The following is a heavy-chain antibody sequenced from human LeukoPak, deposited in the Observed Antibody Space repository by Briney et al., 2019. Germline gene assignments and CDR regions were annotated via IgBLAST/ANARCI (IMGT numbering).Heavy chain of an antibody. CDR2: INPNSGGT. Sequence: GASVKVSCKTSGYTFTAYYIHWVRQAPGQGLEWMGWINPNSGGTNYAQKFQGRVTMTRDTSISTAYMELSRLRSDDTAVYYCARDLSTVTPRFSRSDYWGQGTLVTVSS. CDR1: GYTFTAYY. CDR3: ARDLSTVTPRFSRSDY. D-gene: IGHD4-11*01. J-gene: IGHJ4*02. V-gene: IGHV1-2*02.